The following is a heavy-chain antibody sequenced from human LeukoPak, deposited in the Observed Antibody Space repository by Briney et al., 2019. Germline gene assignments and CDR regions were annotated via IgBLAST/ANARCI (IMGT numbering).Heavy chain of an antibody. CDR1: GFTFRSFW. CDR2: IKQNGAEE. D-gene: IGHD4-17*01. J-gene: IGHJ3*02. Sequence: GGSLRLSCAASGFTFRSFWMSWARQAPGKRLEWVANIKQNGAEEYYMDSVKGRFTISRDNAKNSVYLQMNSLRVEDTAMYYCARYTAVSSPGAFDIWGQGTMVTVSS. V-gene: IGHV3-7*03. CDR3: ARYTAVSSPGAFDI.